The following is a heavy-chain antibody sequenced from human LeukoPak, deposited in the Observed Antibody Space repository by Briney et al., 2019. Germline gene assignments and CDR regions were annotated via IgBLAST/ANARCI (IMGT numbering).Heavy chain of an antibody. CDR3: TRDTGDSSGWYYFDY. V-gene: IGHV3-49*04. CDR1: EFTFSRYS. CDR2: IRSKAYGGTT. Sequence: TGGSLRLSCAASEFTFSRYSMNWVRQAPGKGPEWVGFIRSKAYGGTTEYAASVKGRFTISRDDSKGIAYLQVNSLKTEDTAVYYCTRDTGDSSGWYYFDYWGQGTLVTVSS. J-gene: IGHJ4*02. D-gene: IGHD6-19*01.